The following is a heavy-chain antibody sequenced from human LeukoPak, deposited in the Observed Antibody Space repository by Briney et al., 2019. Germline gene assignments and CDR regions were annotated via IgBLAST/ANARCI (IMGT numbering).Heavy chain of an antibody. CDR3: ARDRYRSGGSCYSYYGMDV. J-gene: IGHJ6*02. Sequence: PGGSLRLSCGASGFTFSSYSMNWVRQAPGKGLEWVSSISSSGNYVYYADSVKGRFTISRDNAKNSLYLQMNSLRAEDTAVYYCARDRYRSGGSCYSYYGMDVWGQGTTVTVSS. V-gene: IGHV3-21*01. CDR1: GFTFSSYS. CDR2: ISSSGNYV. D-gene: IGHD2-15*01.